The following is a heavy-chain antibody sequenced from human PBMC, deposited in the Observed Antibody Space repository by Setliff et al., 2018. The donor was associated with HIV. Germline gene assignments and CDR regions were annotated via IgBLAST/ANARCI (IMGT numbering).Heavy chain of an antibody. Sequence: SQTLSLPCDISGDRVSSNSAAWNWIRQSPSRGPEWLGRTYYRSKWYNDYAVSVKSSITINPDTSKNQFSLQVNSVTAADTAVYYCARLGQLPIYYYYMDVWGKGTTVTVSS. CDR1: GDRVSSNSAA. CDR3: ARLGQLPIYYYYMDV. J-gene: IGHJ6*03. CDR2: TYYRSKWYN. V-gene: IGHV6-1*03. D-gene: IGHD2-2*01.